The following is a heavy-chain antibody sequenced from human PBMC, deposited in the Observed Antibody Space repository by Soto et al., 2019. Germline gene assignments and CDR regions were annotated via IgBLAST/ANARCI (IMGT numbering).Heavy chain of an antibody. CDR2: ISYDGSNK. Sequence: GGSLRLSCAASGFTFSSYGMHWVRQAPGKGLEWVAVISYDGSNKYYADSVKGRFTISRDNSKNTLYLQMNSLRAEDTAVYYCAKRSAATNYYGMDVWGQGTTVTVSS. J-gene: IGHJ6*02. V-gene: IGHV3-30*18. CDR3: AKRSAATNYYGMDV. CDR1: GFTFSSYG. D-gene: IGHD2-15*01.